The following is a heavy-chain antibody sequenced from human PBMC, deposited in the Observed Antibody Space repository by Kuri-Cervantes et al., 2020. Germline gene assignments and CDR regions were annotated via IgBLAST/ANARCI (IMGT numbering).Heavy chain of an antibody. CDR2: IIPIFGTA. D-gene: IGHD6-19*01. CDR3: ARDWGIAVAGTKGDDFDI. Sequence: SVKVSCKASGGTFSSYAISWVRQAPGQGLEWMGGIIPIFGTANYAQKFQGRVTITADESTSTAYMELSSLRSEDTAVYYCARDWGIAVAGTKGDDFDIWGQGTMVTVSS. J-gene: IGHJ3*02. CDR1: GGTFSSYA. V-gene: IGHV1-69*13.